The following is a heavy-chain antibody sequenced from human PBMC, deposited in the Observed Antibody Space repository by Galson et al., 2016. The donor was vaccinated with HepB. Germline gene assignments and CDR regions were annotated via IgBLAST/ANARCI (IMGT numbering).Heavy chain of an antibody. Sequence: SLRLSCAVSGFTVSNNYMSWVRQAPGKGLAWVSLIYSGGSTYDADSVKGRFTISRDKSKNTLYPQRNSLRAEDTAVYYCAKLYFGSGGAVDYWGQGTLVTVSS. CDR1: GFTVSNNY. J-gene: IGHJ4*02. CDR2: IYSGGST. CDR3: AKLYFGSGGAVDY. D-gene: IGHD3-10*01. V-gene: IGHV3-53*01.